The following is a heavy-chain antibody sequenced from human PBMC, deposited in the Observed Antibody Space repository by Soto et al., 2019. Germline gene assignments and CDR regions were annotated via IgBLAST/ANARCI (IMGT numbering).Heavy chain of an antibody. CDR2: IIPIFGTA. J-gene: IGHJ4*02. V-gene: IGHV1-69*13. CDR3: ASGNRNYYDSSGLDY. D-gene: IGHD3-22*01. Sequence: ASVKVSCKASGGTFSSYAISWVRQAPGQGLEWMGGIIPIFGTANYAQKFQGRVTITADESTSTAYMELSSLRSEDMAVYYCASGNRNYYDSSGLDYWGQGTLVTVSS. CDR1: GGTFSSYA.